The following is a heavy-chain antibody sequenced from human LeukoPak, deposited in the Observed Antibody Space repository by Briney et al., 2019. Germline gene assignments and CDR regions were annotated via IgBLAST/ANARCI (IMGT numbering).Heavy chain of an antibody. D-gene: IGHD3-10*01. CDR1: GFTFSSYA. CDR2: ISYEGSNI. J-gene: IGHJ4*02. Sequence: GGSLRLSCAASGFTFSSYAMNWVRQSPGKGLEWVAVISYEGSNIYYGDSVKGRFTIFRDNSKSTLYLQMNSLRPEDTAVYYCARGKMGSGLKDYWGQGTLVTVSS. CDR3: ARGKMGSGLKDY. V-gene: IGHV3-30*04.